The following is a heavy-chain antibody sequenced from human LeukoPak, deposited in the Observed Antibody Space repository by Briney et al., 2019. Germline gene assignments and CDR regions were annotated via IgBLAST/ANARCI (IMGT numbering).Heavy chain of an antibody. D-gene: IGHD6-13*01. J-gene: IGHJ4*02. V-gene: IGHV4-39*07. Sequence: SETLSLTCTVSGVSISSNSYYWGWIRQPLGKELEWIGSIYYSGSTYYNPSLKSRVTISVDTSKNQFSLKLSSVTAADTAVYYCARADSGRVYFDYWGQGTLVTVSS. CDR1: GVSISSNSYY. CDR2: IYYSGST. CDR3: ARADSGRVYFDY.